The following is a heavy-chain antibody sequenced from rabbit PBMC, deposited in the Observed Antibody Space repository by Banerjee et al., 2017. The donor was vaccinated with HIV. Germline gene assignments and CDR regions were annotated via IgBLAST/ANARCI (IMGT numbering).Heavy chain of an antibody. V-gene: IGHV1S47*01. J-gene: IGHJ4*01. Sequence: QLVESGGGLVQPGGSLALTCKASGFSFSSGLPMCWVRQAPGKGLEWIASVDTGDGTTYYSSWVNGRFPVSSHNAQNTLYLQLNSLTAADTATYFCVSYDDYGDRNLWGQGTLVTVS. CDR2: VDTGDGTT. D-gene: IGHD2-1*01. CDR3: VSYDDYGDRNL. CDR1: GFSFSSGLP.